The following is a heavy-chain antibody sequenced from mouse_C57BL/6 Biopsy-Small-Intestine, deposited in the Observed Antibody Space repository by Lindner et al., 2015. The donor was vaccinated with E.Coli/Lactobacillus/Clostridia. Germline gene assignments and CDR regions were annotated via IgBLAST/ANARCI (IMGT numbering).Heavy chain of an antibody. CDR2: IYPGDGDT. Sequence: VQLQESGPELVKPGASVKISCKAFGYAFSSSWMNWVKQRPQKGLEWIGRIYPGDGDTNYNGKFKGKATLTADKSSSTAYMQLSSLTSEDSAVYLCARRGYDYDVAMDYWGQGTSVIVSS. CDR1: GYAFSSSW. J-gene: IGHJ4*01. V-gene: IGHV1-82*01. D-gene: IGHD2-4*01. CDR3: ARRGYDYDVAMDY.